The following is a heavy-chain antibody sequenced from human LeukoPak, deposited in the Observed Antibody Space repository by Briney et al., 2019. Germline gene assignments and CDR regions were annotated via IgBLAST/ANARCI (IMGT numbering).Heavy chain of an antibody. J-gene: IGHJ4*02. CDR3: ARGSDTAMVTLDY. Sequence: SETLSLTCTVSGGSISSYYWSWIRQPPGKGLEWIGYIYYSGNTNYNPSLKSRVTISVDTSKNQFSLKLSSVTAADTAVYYCARGSDTAMVTLDYWGQGTLVTVSS. CDR1: GGSISSYY. D-gene: IGHD5-18*01. V-gene: IGHV4-59*01. CDR2: IYYSGNT.